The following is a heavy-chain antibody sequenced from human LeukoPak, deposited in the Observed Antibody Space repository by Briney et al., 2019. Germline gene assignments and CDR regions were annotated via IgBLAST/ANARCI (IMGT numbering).Heavy chain of an antibody. CDR1: GGSISSSSYY. V-gene: IGHV4-39*01. Sequence: SETLSLTCTVSGGSISSSSYYWGWIRQPPGKGLEWIGSIYYSGSTYYNPSLKSRVTISVDTSKNQFSLKLSSVTAADTAVYYCARATVISGCYYYGMDVWGQGTTVTVSS. J-gene: IGHJ6*02. CDR3: ARATVISGCYYYGMDV. D-gene: IGHD4-17*01. CDR2: IYYSGST.